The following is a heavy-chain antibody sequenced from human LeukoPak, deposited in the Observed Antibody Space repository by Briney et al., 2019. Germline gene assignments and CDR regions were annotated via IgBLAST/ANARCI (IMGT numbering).Heavy chain of an antibody. Sequence: SQTLSLTCTVSGGSISSGGYYWSWIRQHPGKGLEWIGYIYYSGSTYYNPSLKSRVTISVDTSKNQFSLKLGSVTAADTAVYYCARALRRDDAFDIWGQGTMVTVSS. CDR2: IYYSGST. CDR1: GGSISSGGYY. D-gene: IGHD3-10*01. CDR3: ARALRRDDAFDI. V-gene: IGHV4-31*03. J-gene: IGHJ3*02.